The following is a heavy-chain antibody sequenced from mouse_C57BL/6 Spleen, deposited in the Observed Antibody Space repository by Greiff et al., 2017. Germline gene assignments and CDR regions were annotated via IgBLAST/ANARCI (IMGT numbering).Heavy chain of an antibody. CDR1: GYTFTDYE. Sequence: VQVVESGAELVRPGASVTLSCKASGYTFTDYEMHWVKQTPVHGLEWIGAIDPETGGTAYNQKFKGKAILTADKSSSTAYMELRSLTSEDSAVYYCTSSILLRFAYWGQGTLVTVSA. J-gene: IGHJ3*01. D-gene: IGHD1-1*01. CDR3: TSSILLRFAY. CDR2: IDPETGGT. V-gene: IGHV1-15*01.